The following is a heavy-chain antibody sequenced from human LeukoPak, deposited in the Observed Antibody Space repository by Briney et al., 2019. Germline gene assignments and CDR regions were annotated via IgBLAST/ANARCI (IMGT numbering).Heavy chain of an antibody. CDR1: GFTFSNYA. CDR3: AKVSGSYWSSGYFQH. J-gene: IGHJ1*01. V-gene: IGHV3-30*04. D-gene: IGHD1-26*01. CDR2: ISYGGSNK. Sequence: PGGSLRLSCAASGFTFSNYAMHWVRQAPGKGLEWVAVISYGGSNKYYADSVKGRFTISRDNAKNSLYLQMDSLRAEDMALYYCAKVSGSYWSSGYFQHWGQGTLVTVSS.